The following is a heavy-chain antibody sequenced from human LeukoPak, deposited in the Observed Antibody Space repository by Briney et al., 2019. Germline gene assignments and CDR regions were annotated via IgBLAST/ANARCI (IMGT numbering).Heavy chain of an antibody. CDR3: ARDDYGDPPGAFDI. J-gene: IGHJ3*02. CDR2: IYHSGST. CDR1: GYSVSSGYY. Sequence: SETLSLTCAVSGYSVSSGYYWGWIRQPPGKGLEWIGSIYHSGSTYYNPSPKSRVTISVDTSKNQFSLKLSSVTAADTAVYYCARDDYGDPPGAFDIWGQGTMVTVSS. V-gene: IGHV4-38-2*02. D-gene: IGHD4-17*01.